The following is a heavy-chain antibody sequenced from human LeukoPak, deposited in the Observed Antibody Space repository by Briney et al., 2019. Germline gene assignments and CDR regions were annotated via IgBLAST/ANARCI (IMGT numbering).Heavy chain of an antibody. CDR2: INCSGGRT. V-gene: IGHV3-20*04. D-gene: IGHD1/OR15-1a*01. CDR1: GFTFDDYG. CDR3: ARDLTTSDN. J-gene: IGHJ4*02. Sequence: PGGSLRLSCAASGFTFDDYGMSWVRQAPGKGLEWVSGINCSGGRTGYADSLKGRFTISRDNAKNTLYLQMNSLRDEDTALYYCARDLTTSDNWGQGTLVTVSS.